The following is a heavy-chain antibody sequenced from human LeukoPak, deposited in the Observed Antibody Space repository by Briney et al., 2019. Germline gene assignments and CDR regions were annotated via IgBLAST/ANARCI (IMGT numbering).Heavy chain of an antibody. V-gene: IGHV3-13*01. J-gene: IGHJ4*02. D-gene: IGHD3-22*01. CDR1: GFIFRKSD. CDR2: IDMDGVT. Sequence: GGSLRLSCAASGFIFRKSDTHWVRHVTGKGLEWVSGIDMDGVTYYSGSVKRRFTISRDNSKNTLYLQMNSLRAEDTAIYYGAKSNGYYYDTSGWPLDYWGQGTLVTVSS. CDR3: AKSNGYYYDTSGWPLDY.